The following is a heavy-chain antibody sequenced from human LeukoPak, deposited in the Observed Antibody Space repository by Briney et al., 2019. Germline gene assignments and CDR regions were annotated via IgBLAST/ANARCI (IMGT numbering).Heavy chain of an antibody. CDR1: GFTFSDYY. Sequence: GGSLRLSCAASGFTFSDYYMSWIRQAPGKGLGWVSYISSSSSTIYYADSVKGRFTISRDNAKNSLYLQMNSLRAEDTAVYYCAREGSYGSFDYWGQGTLVTVSS. D-gene: IGHD5-18*01. V-gene: IGHV3-11*04. J-gene: IGHJ4*02. CDR3: AREGSYGSFDY. CDR2: ISSSSSTI.